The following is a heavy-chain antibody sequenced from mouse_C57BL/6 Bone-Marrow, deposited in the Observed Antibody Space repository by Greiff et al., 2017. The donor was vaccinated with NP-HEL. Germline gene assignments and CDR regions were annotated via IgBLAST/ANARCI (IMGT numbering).Heavy chain of an antibody. D-gene: IGHD1-1*01. CDR3: AREDYYGRRLSYYYAMDY. CDR2: IYPGSGST. Sequence: QVQLQQPGAELVKPGASVKMSCKASGYTFTSYWITWVKQRPGQGLEWIGDIYPGSGSTNYTEKFKSKATLTVDSSSSTAYMQLSSRTSEDAAVYYCAREDYYGRRLSYYYAMDYWGQGTSVTVSS. V-gene: IGHV1-55*01. CDR1: GYTFTSYW. J-gene: IGHJ4*01.